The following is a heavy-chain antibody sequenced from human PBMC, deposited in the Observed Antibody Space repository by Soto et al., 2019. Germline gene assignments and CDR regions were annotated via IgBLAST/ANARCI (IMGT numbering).Heavy chain of an antibody. V-gene: IGHV3-21*01. CDR2: ISCSSSYI. D-gene: IGHD2-21*02. CDR1: GFTFSSYS. Sequence: PGGSLRLSCAASGFTFSSYSMNWVRQAPGKGLEWVSSISCSSSYIYYADSVKGRFTISRDNAKNSLYLQMNSLRAEDTAVYYCARPGSPGVVTATNEYYYYGMDVWGQGTTVTVS. J-gene: IGHJ6*02. CDR3: ARPGSPGVVTATNEYYYYGMDV.